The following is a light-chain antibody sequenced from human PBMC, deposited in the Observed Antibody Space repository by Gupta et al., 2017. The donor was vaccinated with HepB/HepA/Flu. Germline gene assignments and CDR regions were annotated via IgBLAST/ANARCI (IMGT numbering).Light chain of an antibody. CDR1: QSLVYSNGNTY. Sequence: DVVLTKSQPPLPFPFGRRASISCRSSQSLVYSNGNTYLTWFHQRPGQSPRRLIYEVSTRDSGVPDRFSGSGSGSDFTLKISRVEAEDVGVYYCMQGMHWPNTFGQGTKVEIK. CDR2: EVS. CDR3: MQGMHWPNT. J-gene: IGKJ1*01. V-gene: IGKV2-30*01.